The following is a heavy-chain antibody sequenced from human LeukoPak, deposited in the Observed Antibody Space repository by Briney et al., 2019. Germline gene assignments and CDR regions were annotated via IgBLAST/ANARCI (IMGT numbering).Heavy chain of an antibody. J-gene: IGHJ4*02. D-gene: IGHD4-17*01. V-gene: IGHV1-2*02. CDR2: INPNSGGT. CDR1: GYSFSDKY. CDR3: ARDRSRLRCFDY. Sequence: ASVKVSCKASGYSFSDKYMHWVRQAPRQGLEWMGWINPNSGGTNYAQKFQGRVTMTRDTSISTAYMELSRLRSDDTAVYYCARDRSRLRCFDYWGQGTLVTVSS.